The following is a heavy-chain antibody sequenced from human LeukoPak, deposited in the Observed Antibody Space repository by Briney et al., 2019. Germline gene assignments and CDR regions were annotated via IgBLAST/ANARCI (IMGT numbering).Heavy chain of an antibody. V-gene: IGHV3-30*03. CDR3: ARDRYGSGKGWFDP. J-gene: IGHJ5*02. CDR2: ISYDGSNK. Sequence: GGSLRLSCAASGFTFSSYGMHWVRQAPGKGLEWVAVISYDGSNKYYADSVKGRFTISRDNAKNSLYLQMNSLRAEDTALYHCARDRYGSGKGWFDPWGQGTLVSVSS. D-gene: IGHD3-10*01. CDR1: GFTFSSYG.